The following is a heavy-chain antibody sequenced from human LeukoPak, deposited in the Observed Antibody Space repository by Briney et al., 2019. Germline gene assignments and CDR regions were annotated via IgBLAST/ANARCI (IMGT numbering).Heavy chain of an antibody. Sequence: GGSLRLSCAASGFTFTSYSMNWVRQAPGKGLEWVSSISSSSSYIYYADSVKGRFTISRDNAKNSLYLQMNSLRPEDTAVYYCARDWYGDYVFDYWGQGTLVTVSS. J-gene: IGHJ4*02. V-gene: IGHV3-21*01. CDR1: GFTFTSYS. CDR3: ARDWYGDYVFDY. CDR2: ISSSSSYI. D-gene: IGHD4-17*01.